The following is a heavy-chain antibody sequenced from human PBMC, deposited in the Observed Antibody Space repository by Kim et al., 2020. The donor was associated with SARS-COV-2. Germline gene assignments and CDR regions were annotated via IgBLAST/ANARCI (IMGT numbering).Heavy chain of an antibody. Sequence: GGSLRLSCAASGFTFSSYWMHWVRQAPGKGLVWVSRINSDGSSTSYADSVKGRFTISRDNAKNTLYLQMNSLRAEDTAVYYCARFDGDYGEGYWGQGTLVTVSS. J-gene: IGHJ4*02. CDR2: INSDGSST. D-gene: IGHD4-17*01. CDR1: GFTFSSYW. CDR3: ARFDGDYGEGY. V-gene: IGHV3-74*01.